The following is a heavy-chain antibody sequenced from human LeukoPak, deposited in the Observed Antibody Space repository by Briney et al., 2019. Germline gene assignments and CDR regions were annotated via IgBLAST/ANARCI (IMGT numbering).Heavy chain of an antibody. CDR3: ARVDYDSSGYYLNFDY. V-gene: IGHV3-21*01. CDR1: GFTFSSYS. D-gene: IGHD3-22*01. J-gene: IGHJ4*02. CDR2: ISSSSSYI. Sequence: PGGSLRLSRAASGFTFSSYSMNWVRQAPGKGLEWVSSISSSSSYIYYADSVKGRFTISRDNAKSSLYLQMNSLRAEDTAVYYCARVDYDSSGYYLNFDYWGQGTLVTVSS.